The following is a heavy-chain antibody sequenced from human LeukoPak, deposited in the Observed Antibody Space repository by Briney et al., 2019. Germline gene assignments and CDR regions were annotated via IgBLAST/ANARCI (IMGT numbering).Heavy chain of an antibody. CDR2: MNPDSGDT. Sequence: ASVKVSCKASGYTFTTYEINWVRQATGQGLEWMGWMNPDSGDTAYAQKFQGRVTMTRDTSTSTVYMELSSLRSEDTAVYYCARRDTAMVLDYWGQGTLVTVSS. J-gene: IGHJ4*02. D-gene: IGHD5-18*01. CDR3: ARRDTAMVLDY. CDR1: GYTFTTYE. V-gene: IGHV1-8*01.